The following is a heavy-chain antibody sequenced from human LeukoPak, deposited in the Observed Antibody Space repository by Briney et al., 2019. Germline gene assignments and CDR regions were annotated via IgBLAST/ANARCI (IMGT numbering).Heavy chain of an antibody. V-gene: IGHV4-34*01. D-gene: IGHD3-16*01. CDR3: ARGRRGSDY. CDR2: INHSGST. CDR1: GGSFSGYY. J-gene: IGHJ4*02. Sequence: PSETLSLTCAVYGGSFSGYYWSWMRQPPGRGREWSGEINHSGSTNYNPSLKSRVTISVDTSKNQFSLKLSSVTAADTAVYYCARGRRGSDYWGQGTLVTVSS.